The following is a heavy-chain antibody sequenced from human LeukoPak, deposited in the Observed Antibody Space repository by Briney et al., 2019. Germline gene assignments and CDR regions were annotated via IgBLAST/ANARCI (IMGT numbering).Heavy chain of an antibody. CDR3: ARGLGYCSSTSCYSPVYYYYMDV. J-gene: IGHJ6*03. CDR1: GGSISSYY. CDR2: IYYSGST. V-gene: IGHV4-59*01. D-gene: IGHD2-2*01. Sequence: SETLSLTCTVSGGSISSYYWSWIRQPPGKGLEWIGYIYYSGSTNYNPSLKSRVTISVDTSKNQFSLKLSSVTAADTAVYYCARGLGYCSSTSCYSPVYYYYMDVWGKGTTVTVSS.